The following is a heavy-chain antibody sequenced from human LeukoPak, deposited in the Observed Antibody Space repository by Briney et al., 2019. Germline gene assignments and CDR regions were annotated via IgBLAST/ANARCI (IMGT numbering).Heavy chain of an antibody. CDR3: ARARDSSGYSGWFDP. CDR1: GYTFTGYY. V-gene: IGHV1-2*02. D-gene: IGHD3-22*01. CDR2: INPNSGDT. Sequence: ASVKVSCKASGYTFTGYYMHWVRQAPGQGLEWMGWINPNSGDTNYAQKFQGRVTMTRDTSISTAYMELSRLRSDDTAVYYCARARDSSGYSGWFDPWGQGTLVTVSS. J-gene: IGHJ5*02.